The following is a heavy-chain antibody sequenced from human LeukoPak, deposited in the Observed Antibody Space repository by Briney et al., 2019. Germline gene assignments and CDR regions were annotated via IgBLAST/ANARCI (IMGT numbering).Heavy chain of an antibody. CDR1: GFTFSSYS. CDR2: ISSSSSYI. CDR3: ATYSGSYESLLGNY. V-gene: IGHV3-21*01. J-gene: IGHJ4*02. Sequence: GGSLRLSCAASGFTFSSYSMNWVRQAPGKGLEWVSSISSSSSYIYYADSVKGRFTISRDNAKNSLYLQMNSLRAEDTAVYYCATYSGSYESLLGNYWGQGTLVTVSS. D-gene: IGHD1-26*01.